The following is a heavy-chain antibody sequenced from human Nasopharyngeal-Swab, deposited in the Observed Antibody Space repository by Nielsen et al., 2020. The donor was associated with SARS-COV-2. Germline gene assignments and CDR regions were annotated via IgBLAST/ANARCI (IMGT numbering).Heavy chain of an antibody. CDR1: GYTFSGYG. D-gene: IGHD5-12*01. CDR3: ARASGDGIVATIWNYYYYGMDV. Sequence: ASVKVSCKASGYTFSGYGFSWVRQAPGQGLEWMGWISTYNGNTNYAQEFQGRVTMTTDTSTSTAYMELRSLRSDDTAVYYCARASGDGIVATIWNYYYYGMDVWGQGTTVTVSS. CDR2: ISTYNGNT. V-gene: IGHV1-18*01. J-gene: IGHJ6*02.